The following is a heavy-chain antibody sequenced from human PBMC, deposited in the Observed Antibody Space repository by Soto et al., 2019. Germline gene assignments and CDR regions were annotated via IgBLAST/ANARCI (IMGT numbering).Heavy chain of an antibody. Sequence: QVQLQESGPGLVKPSQTLSLTCTVSGGSISSGDYKWSWIRQPPGKGLEWIGYSYYSGYNYNNPSLKGRVTMSVDTSKNLFSLKLSSVTAADTAVYYCARSDNYVPFEYWGQGTLVTVSS. D-gene: IGHD4-4*01. CDR1: GGSISSGDYK. V-gene: IGHV4-30-4*01. CDR3: ARSDNYVPFEY. CDR2: SYYSGYN. J-gene: IGHJ4*02.